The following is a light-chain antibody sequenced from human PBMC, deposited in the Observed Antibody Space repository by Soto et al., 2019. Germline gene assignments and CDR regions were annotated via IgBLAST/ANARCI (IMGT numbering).Light chain of an antibody. CDR3: EQSYSARLYT. CDR1: QSIGNY. CDR2: ATF. V-gene: IGKV1-39*01. J-gene: IGKJ2*01. Sequence: DIQMTQSPSSLSASVGDRVTISCRASQSIGNYLNWYQQKPGKAPNLLIYATFSLQSGVPSRFSGSGSGTDFDLTISSLQPEDFATDYCEQSYSARLYTFGQGTRLEIK.